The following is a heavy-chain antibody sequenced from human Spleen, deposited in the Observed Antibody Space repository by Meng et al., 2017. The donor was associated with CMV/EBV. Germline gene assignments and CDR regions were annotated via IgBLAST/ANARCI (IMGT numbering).Heavy chain of an antibody. J-gene: IGHJ5*02. V-gene: IGHV4-34*01. D-gene: IGHD2-2*01. CDR3: AGGLDLNPGVVTAASNWFDP. Sequence: FRGYYWSWIRQPPGEGLEWIGKISHGGSTNDDPSLKSRVTISVDTSKNQYTLKLSSVTAADTAVYYCAGGLDLNPGVVTAASNWFDPWGQGTLVTVSS. CDR1: FRGYY. CDR2: ISHGGST.